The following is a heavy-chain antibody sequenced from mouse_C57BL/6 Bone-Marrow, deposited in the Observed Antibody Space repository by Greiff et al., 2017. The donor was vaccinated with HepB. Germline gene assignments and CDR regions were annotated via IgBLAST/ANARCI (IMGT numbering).Heavy chain of an antibody. CDR2: IYPRSGNP. CDR1: GSTFTRYG. CDR3: AKLLYWYFDV. J-gene: IGHJ1*03. D-gene: IGHD1-1*01. Sequence: QVQLKESGAELARPGASVKLSCKASGSTFTRYGISWVKQRTGQGLEWIGEIYPRSGNPYYNEKFKGKATLTADKSSSTAYMELRSLTSEDAAVYFCAKLLYWYFDVWGTGTTVTVSS. V-gene: IGHV1-81*01.